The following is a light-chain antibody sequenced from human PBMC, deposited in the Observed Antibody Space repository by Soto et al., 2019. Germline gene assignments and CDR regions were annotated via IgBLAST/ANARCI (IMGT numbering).Light chain of an antibody. V-gene: IGKV3-11*01. Sequence: GLTQSPATLSLSPGERATLSCRASQSIHTSLAWYQQKSGKPPRLVIYDSTLRANGVPDRFGGSRSGTEFTLTISSLEPEDFAVYYCQQRSSWPITFGQGTRLEIK. J-gene: IGKJ5*01. CDR1: QSIHTS. CDR3: QQRSSWPIT. CDR2: DST.